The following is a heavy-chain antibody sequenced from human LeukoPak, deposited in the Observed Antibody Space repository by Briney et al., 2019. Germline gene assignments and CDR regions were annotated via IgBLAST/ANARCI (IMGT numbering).Heavy chain of an antibody. CDR1: GGSISSYY. V-gene: IGHV4-59*01. D-gene: IGHD3-3*01. J-gene: IGHJ5*02. CDR3: ARGHNYDFWSGYEPNWFDL. CDR2: IYYSGST. Sequence: SETLSLTCTVSGGSISSYYWSWTRQPPGKGLEWIGYIYYSGSTNYNPSLKSRVTISVDTSKNQFSLKLSSVTAADTAVYYCARGHNYDFWSGYEPNWFDLWGQGTLVTVSS.